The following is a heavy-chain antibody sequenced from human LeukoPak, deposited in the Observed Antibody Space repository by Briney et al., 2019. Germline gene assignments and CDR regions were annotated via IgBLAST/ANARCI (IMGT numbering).Heavy chain of an antibody. Sequence: ASVKVSCKASGYTFTSYDINWVRQATGQGLEWMGWISAYSGDANYAQNLQGRVTMTTDTSTSTAYMELRSLRSDDTAVYYCARVLRYCSGGSCLYYFDYWGQGTLVTVSS. D-gene: IGHD2-15*01. V-gene: IGHV1-18*01. CDR2: ISAYSGDA. CDR1: GYTFTSYD. J-gene: IGHJ4*02. CDR3: ARVLRYCSGGSCLYYFDY.